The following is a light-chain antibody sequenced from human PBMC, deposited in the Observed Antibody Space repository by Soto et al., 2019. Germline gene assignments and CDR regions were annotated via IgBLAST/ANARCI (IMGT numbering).Light chain of an antibody. CDR2: AAS. CDR1: QNIDIS. J-gene: IGKJ1*01. V-gene: IGKV1-5*01. Sequence: DIQMTQSPSTLSASVGDRXTIXCRASQNIDISLAWFQQRPGQAPKVLIYAASGLASGVPSTFSGSGSGTEFTLTISSLQPDDFATYFCQHYDTFSWAFGQGTKVDIK. CDR3: QHYDTFSWA.